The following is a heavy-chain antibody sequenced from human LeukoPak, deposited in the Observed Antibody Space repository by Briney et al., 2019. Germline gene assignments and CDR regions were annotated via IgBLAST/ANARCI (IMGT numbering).Heavy chain of an antibody. CDR3: ARDGGYYDFWSGYYFDY. Sequence: SETLSLTCAVYGGSFSGYYWSWIRQPPGKGLEWIGEINHSGSTNYNPSLKSRVTISVDTSKNQFSLKLSSVTAADTAVYYCARDGGYYDFWSGYYFDYWGQGTLVTVSS. D-gene: IGHD3-3*01. CDR2: INHSGST. CDR1: GGSFSGYY. V-gene: IGHV4-34*01. J-gene: IGHJ4*02.